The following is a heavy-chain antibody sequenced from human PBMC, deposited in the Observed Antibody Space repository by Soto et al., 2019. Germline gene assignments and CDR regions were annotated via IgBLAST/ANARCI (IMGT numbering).Heavy chain of an antibody. CDR1: GRSISSSSYY. J-gene: IGHJ1*01. Sequence: QLQLQESGPGLVKPSETLSLTCTVSGRSISSSSYYWCWIRQPPGKGLEWIGSIYYSGSTYYNASLKSRVTIYVDTSKHQFSLKLSSVPAADTAVYYRARQLGGEYFQHWCQGTLVTVSS. CDR3: ARQLGGEYFQH. D-gene: IGHD1-26*01. CDR2: IYYSGST. V-gene: IGHV4-39*01.